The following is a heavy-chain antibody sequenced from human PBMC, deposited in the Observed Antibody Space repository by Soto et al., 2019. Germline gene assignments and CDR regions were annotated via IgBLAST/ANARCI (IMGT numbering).Heavy chain of an antibody. CDR3: ARDKGPGNFGDLQRYAMDV. J-gene: IGHJ6*04. CDR2: VSYDGSNE. CDR1: GFTLSRFG. D-gene: IGHD4-4*01. V-gene: IGHV3-30-3*01. Sequence: QEQLVESGGGVVQPGRSLRLSCAASGFTLSRFGLHWVRQAPGKGLEWVAFVSYDGSNEYYADSVKGRFTISRDNWQNTLFLQMTGLRPEVTAVYYCARDKGPGNFGDLQRYAMDVGGEGTTVTVSS.